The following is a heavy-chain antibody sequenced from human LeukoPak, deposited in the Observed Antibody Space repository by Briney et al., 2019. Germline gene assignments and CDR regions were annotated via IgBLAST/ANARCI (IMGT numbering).Heavy chain of an antibody. CDR3: AKSDRIASGYAL. V-gene: IGHV3-9*01. Sequence: PGRSLRLSCAASGFTFDDYAMHWVRQAPGKGLEWVSGISWNSGSIGYADSVKGRFTISRDNAKNSLYLQMNSLRAEDTALYYCAKSDRIASGYALWGQGTLVTVSS. CDR2: ISWNSGSI. CDR1: GFTFDDYA. D-gene: IGHD5-12*01. J-gene: IGHJ4*02.